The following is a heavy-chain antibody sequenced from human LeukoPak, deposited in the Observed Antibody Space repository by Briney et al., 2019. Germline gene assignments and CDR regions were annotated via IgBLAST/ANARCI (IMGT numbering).Heavy chain of an antibody. D-gene: IGHD6-19*01. CDR2: ISYDGSDK. Sequence: SGRSLRLSCAASGFTFSRYGMHWVRQAPGKGLEWVAVISYDGSDKYHADAVRGRFTISRDNAKNTLYLQMNSLRAEDTAVYYCARAGTTVADLPTFFDYWGQGTLVTVSS. V-gene: IGHV3-30*03. J-gene: IGHJ4*02. CDR3: ARAGTTVADLPTFFDY. CDR1: GFTFSRYG.